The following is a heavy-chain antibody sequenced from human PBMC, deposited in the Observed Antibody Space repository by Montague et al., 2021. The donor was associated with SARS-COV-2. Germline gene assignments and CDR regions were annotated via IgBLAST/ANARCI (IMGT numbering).Heavy chain of an antibody. V-gene: IGHV4-61*01. J-gene: IGHJ4*02. CDR2: ISYSGST. CDR3: AGGYGSGSLSS. D-gene: IGHD3-10*01. CDR1: GASVSSGNSY. Sequence: SETLSLTCTVSGASVSSGNSYWNWIRQPPGKGLEWIGYISYSGSTNYSPSLKSRVTMSVDTSRKQFSLKLTSVTAADTAVYYCAGGYGSGSLSSWGQGTLVTVSS.